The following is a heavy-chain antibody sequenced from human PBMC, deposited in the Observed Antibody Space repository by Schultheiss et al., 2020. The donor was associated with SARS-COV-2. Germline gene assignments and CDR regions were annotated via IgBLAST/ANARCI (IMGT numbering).Heavy chain of an antibody. Sequence: ESLKISCKGSGYSFTSYWIGWVRQMPGKGLEWMGIIYPGDSDTRYSPSFQGQVTISADKSISTAYLQWSSLKASDTAMYYCARREVAGTGSYYYYYMDVWGKGTTVTVSS. CDR2: IYPGDSDT. CDR3: ARREVAGTGSYYYYYMDV. CDR1: GYSFTSYW. V-gene: IGHV5-51*01. D-gene: IGHD6-19*01. J-gene: IGHJ6*03.